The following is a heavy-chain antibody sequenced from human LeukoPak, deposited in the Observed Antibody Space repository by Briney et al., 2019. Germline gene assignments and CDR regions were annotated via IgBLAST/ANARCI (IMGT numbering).Heavy chain of an antibody. V-gene: IGHV3-66*01. J-gene: IGHJ4*02. Sequence: GGSQRLSCAASGVTVSSNHMNWVRQAPGKGLEWVSVIYSGGSTYYGDSVKGRFTISRDNSKNTVYLQMNSVGAEDTAVYYCATGRVFDYWGQGTLVTVSS. CDR3: ATGRVFDY. CDR2: IYSGGST. CDR1: GVTVSSNH.